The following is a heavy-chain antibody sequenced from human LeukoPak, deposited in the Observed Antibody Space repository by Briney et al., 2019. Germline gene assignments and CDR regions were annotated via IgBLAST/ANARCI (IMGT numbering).Heavy chain of an antibody. Sequence: PGGSLRLSCAASGFSVSTFWMSWVRQSPGKELEWVANMKPDGNEKYYMDSVRGRFSISRDSAKNSLYLQMNSLTVEDTAVYYCARAVNIVGLAVGPFDPWGQGTLVTVSS. V-gene: IGHV3-7*01. D-gene: IGHD3/OR15-3a*01. J-gene: IGHJ5*02. CDR1: GFSVSTFW. CDR3: ARAVNIVGLAVGPFDP. CDR2: MKPDGNEK.